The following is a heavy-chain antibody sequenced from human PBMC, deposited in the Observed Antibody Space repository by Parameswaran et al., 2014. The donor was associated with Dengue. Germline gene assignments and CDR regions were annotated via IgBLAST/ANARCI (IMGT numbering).Heavy chain of an antibody. Sequence: WIRQPPGKGLEWIGNIYYTGSTYYNPSLKSRVTISVDTSKNQFSLKLSSVTAADTAVYYCARHEPDEDDFWSGATYGMDVWGQGTTVTVSS. V-gene: IGHV4-39*01. D-gene: IGHD3-3*01. CDR3: ARHEPDEDDFWSGATYGMDV. CDR2: IYYTGST. J-gene: IGHJ6*02.